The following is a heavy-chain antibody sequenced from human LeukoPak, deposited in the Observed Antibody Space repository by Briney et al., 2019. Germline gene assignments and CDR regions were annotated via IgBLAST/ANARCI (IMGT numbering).Heavy chain of an antibody. CDR2: IYYSGGT. Sequence: PSEPLSLTCTVSGGSISSSSSYWGWIRQPPGKGLEWIGSIYYSGGTYYNPSLKSRVTISVDTSKNQFSLRLSSVTAADTAVYYCARLRDEAFDIWGQGTMVTVSS. V-gene: IGHV4-39*01. CDR1: GGSISSSSSY. CDR3: ARLRDEAFDI. J-gene: IGHJ3*02.